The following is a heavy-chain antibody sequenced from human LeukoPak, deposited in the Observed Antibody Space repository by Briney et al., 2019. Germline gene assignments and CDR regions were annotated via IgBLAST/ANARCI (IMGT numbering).Heavy chain of an antibody. CDR2: ISSSSSYT. J-gene: IGHJ4*02. D-gene: IGHD5-18*01. V-gene: IGHV3-11*06. CDR1: GFTFSDYY. CDR3: ATDSHVDTAINFDY. Sequence: GGSLRLSCAASGFTFSDYYMSWIRQAPGKGLEGVSYISSSSSYTNYADSVKGRFTISRDNAKNSLYLQMNSLRAEDTAVYYCATDSHVDTAINFDYWGQGTLVTVSS.